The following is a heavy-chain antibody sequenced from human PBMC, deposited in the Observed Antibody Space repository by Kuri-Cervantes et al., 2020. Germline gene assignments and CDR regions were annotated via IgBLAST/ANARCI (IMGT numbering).Heavy chain of an antibody. D-gene: IGHD3-10*01. CDR2: ISFDGSIQ. J-gene: IGHJ4*02. Sequence: GESLKISCAASGFTFRSSAMHWVRQAPGKGLEWVTVISFDGSIQYYTDSVKGRFTISRDNSKRTLYLQMDRLTVEDTAVYYCASRGSFDDWGQGTLVTVSS. CDR1: GFTFRSSA. V-gene: IGHV3-30-3*01. CDR3: ASRGSFDD.